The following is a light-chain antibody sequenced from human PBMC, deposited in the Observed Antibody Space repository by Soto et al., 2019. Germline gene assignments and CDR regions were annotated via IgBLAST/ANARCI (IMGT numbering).Light chain of an antibody. J-gene: IGLJ3*02. Sequence: QSVLTQPPSVSGAPGQRVTISCTGSSSNIGAGYDVHWYQQLPGTAPKLLIYGNNNRPSGVPDRFSGSKSVTSASLAITGLQAEDEADYYCQSYDSSLSGWVFGGGTQLPVL. CDR2: GNN. V-gene: IGLV1-40*01. CDR1: SSNIGAGYD. CDR3: QSYDSSLSGWV.